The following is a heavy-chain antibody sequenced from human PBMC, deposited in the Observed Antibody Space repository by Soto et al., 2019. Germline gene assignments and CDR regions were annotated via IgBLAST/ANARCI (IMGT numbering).Heavy chain of an antibody. CDR2: IYDGGRT. CDR1: GGSISTVDYW. J-gene: IGHJ4*02. V-gene: IGHV4-30-4*01. CDR3: ARGPSGDNVDS. D-gene: IGHD7-27*01. Sequence: QVQLQESGPGLVKPSQTLSLTCTVSGGSISTVDYWWSWIRQSPDMGLEWIGHIYDGGRTYNNPSLESRVTMSVDTSKSQLSLTLSSVSAADTAVYYCARGPSGDNVDSWGQGTRVTVS.